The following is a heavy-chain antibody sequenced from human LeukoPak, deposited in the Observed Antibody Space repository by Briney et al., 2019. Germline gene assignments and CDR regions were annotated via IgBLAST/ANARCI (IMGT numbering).Heavy chain of an antibody. J-gene: IGHJ4*02. CDR2: IYYSGST. CDR1: GGSISSYY. Sequence: PSETLSLTCTVSGGSISSYYWSWIRQPPGKGLEWIGYIYYSGSTNYNPSLKSRVTISVDTSKNQFSLKLSSVTAADTAVYYCARCLDDEVVVFDYWGQGTLVTVSS. CDR3: ARCLDDEVVVFDY. D-gene: IGHD2-15*01. V-gene: IGHV4-59*01.